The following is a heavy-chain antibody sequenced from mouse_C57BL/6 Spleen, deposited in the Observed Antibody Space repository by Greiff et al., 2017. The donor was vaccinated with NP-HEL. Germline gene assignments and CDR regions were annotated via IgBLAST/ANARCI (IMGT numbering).Heavy chain of an antibody. CDR1: GYAFSSSW. D-gene: IGHD1-2*01. V-gene: IGHV1-82*01. J-gene: IGHJ1*03. CDR3: ARWSTTAHWYFDV. CDR2: IYPGDGDT. Sequence: VKLQESGPELVKPGASVKISCKASGYAFSSSWMNWVKQRPGKGLEWIGRIYPGDGDTNYNGKFKGKATLTADKSSSTAYMQLSSLTSEDSAVYFCARWSTTAHWYFDVWGTGTTVTVSS.